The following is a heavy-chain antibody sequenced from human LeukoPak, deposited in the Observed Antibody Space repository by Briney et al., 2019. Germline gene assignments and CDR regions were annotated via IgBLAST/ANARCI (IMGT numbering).Heavy chain of an antibody. CDR3: ARYKVGYSNGGVADY. Sequence: PGGSLRLSCAASGFTFNSYWMHWVRQAPGKGLVWVSRINADGSSTSYADSVKGRFTVSRDNAKNTLYLQMNSLRAEDTAVYYCARYKVGYSNGGVADYWGQGTLVTVSS. J-gene: IGHJ4*02. V-gene: IGHV3-74*01. D-gene: IGHD5-18*01. CDR1: GFTFNSYW. CDR2: INADGSST.